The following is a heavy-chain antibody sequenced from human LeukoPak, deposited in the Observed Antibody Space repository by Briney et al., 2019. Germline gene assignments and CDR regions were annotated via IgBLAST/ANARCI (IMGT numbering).Heavy chain of an antibody. J-gene: IGHJ5*02. CDR1: GFTFSSSA. CDR3: ASQAAVA. V-gene: IGHV3-23*01. D-gene: IGHD6-13*01. CDR2: ISGSGDRT. Sequence: PGGSLRLSCAASGFTFSSSAMSWVRQAPGKGLEWVSTISGSGDRTYYADSVKGRFTISRDNSKNTLFLHMNSLRAEDTAVYYCASQAAVAWGQGTLVTVSS.